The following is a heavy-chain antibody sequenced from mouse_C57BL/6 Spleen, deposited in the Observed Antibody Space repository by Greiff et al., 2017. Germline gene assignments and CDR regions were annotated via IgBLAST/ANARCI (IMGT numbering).Heavy chain of an antibody. V-gene: IGHV1-39*01. D-gene: IGHD2-4*01. J-gene: IGHJ1*03. Sequence: VQLKQSGPELVKPGASVKISCKASGYSFTDYNMNWVKQSNGKSLEWIGVINPNYGTTSYNQKFKGKATLTVDQSSSTAYMQLNSLTSEDSAVYYCARREEYDYDRYFDVWGTGTTVTVSS. CDR2: INPNYGTT. CDR3: ARREEYDYDRYFDV. CDR1: GYSFTDYN.